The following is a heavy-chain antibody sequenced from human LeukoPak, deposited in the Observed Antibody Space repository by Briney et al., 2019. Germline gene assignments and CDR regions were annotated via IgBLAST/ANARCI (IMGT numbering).Heavy chain of an antibody. J-gene: IGHJ4*02. V-gene: IGHV4-61*02. CDR2: IYSSGST. CDR3: ARGNWHYFDY. D-gene: IGHD1-20*01. Sequence: SETLSLTCTVSGDSISSGDYYWTWIRQPAGKGLEWIGRIYSSGSTNYNPSLKSRLTISLDTSKNQFSLKLSSVTAADTAVYYCARGNWHYFDYWGQGTLVPVSS. CDR1: GDSISSGDYY.